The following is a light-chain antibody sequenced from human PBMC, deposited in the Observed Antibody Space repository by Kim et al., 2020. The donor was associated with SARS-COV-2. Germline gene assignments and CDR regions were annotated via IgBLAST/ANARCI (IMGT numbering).Light chain of an antibody. Sequence: QSALTQPASVSGSPGQSITISCTGTSSDIGRYNYVSWYQQHPGKAPKLMIYDVTNRPSGVSNRFSGSKSGNTASLTISGLQAEDEAVYYRSSYTTGTTLVVFGGGTQLTVL. CDR1: SSDIGRYNY. V-gene: IGLV2-14*03. J-gene: IGLJ2*01. CDR3: SSYTTGTTLVV. CDR2: DVT.